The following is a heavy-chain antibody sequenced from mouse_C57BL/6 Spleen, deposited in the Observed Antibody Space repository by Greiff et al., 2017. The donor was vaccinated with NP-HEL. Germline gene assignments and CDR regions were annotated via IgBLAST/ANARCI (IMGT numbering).Heavy chain of an antibody. Sequence: EVKLMESGGGLVKPGGSLKLSCAASGFTFSSYAMSWVRQTPEKGLEWVATISDGGSYTYYLDNVKGRFTISRDNAKNNLYLQMRHLKSEDTAMYYCARAELGYYVDYWGQGTTLTVSS. J-gene: IGHJ2*01. CDR3: ARAELGYYVDY. CDR2: ISDGGSYT. D-gene: IGHD4-1*01. CDR1: GFTFSSYA. V-gene: IGHV5-4*03.